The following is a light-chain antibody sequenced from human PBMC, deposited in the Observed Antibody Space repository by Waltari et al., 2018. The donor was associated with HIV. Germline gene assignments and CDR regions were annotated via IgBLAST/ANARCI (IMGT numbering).Light chain of an antibody. CDR2: DVS. J-gene: IGLJ3*02. CDR1: TGSVGRTAL. V-gene: IGLV2-23*02. CDR3: CAFIGSSSFM. Sequence: QSALTQPASVSGSPGQSITISCPGTTGSVGRTALVPWYQQHSGSVPRLIIYDVSTRPSGIPARFSGSKSGNTASLTISDLQPDDEATYYCCAFIGSSSFMFGGGTRLTVL.